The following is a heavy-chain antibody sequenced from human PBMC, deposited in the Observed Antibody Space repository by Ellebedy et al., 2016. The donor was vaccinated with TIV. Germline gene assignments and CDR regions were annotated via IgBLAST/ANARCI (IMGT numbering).Heavy chain of an antibody. V-gene: IGHV3-53*01. D-gene: IGHD6-19*01. Sequence: PGGSLRLSCAASGFTVNYNYLTWVRQAPGKGLEWVSTIYNSDATYYADSVRGRFTISRDDSQNTLYLQMSSLRAEDTAVYYCARVRGIVVARPDPWGQGILVTASS. J-gene: IGHJ5*02. CDR1: GFTVNYNY. CDR3: ARVRGIVVARPDP. CDR2: IYNSDAT.